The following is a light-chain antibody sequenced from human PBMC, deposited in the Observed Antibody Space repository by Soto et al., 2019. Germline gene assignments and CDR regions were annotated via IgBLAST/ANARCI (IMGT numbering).Light chain of an antibody. CDR2: GAS. Sequence: IVLTQSPGTLSLSPGERATLSCRSSQSVFNNHIGWYQQKPGQAPRRLIFGASFRATGIPDRFSGSGSGTDFTLTISRLEPEDFAVYYCQQYHKWPPINFGQGTRLEIK. V-gene: IGKV3-20*01. CDR1: QSVFNNH. J-gene: IGKJ5*01. CDR3: QQYHKWPPIN.